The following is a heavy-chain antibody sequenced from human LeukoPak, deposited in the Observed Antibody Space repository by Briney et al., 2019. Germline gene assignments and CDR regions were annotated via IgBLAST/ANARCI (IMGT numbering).Heavy chain of an antibody. CDR3: AKEPLKAMVTGYYYYGMDV. D-gene: IGHD5-18*01. J-gene: IGHJ6*02. CDR1: GFTFSSYG. V-gene: IGHV3-30*18. Sequence: GGSLRLSCAASGFTFSSYGMHWVRQAPGKGLEWVAVISYDGSNKYYADSVKGRFTISRDNSKNTLYLQMNSLRAEDTAVYYCAKEPLKAMVTGYYYYGMDVWGQGTTVTVSS. CDR2: ISYDGSNK.